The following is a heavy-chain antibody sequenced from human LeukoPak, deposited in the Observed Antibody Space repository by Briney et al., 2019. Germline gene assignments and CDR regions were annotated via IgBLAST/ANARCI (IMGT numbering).Heavy chain of an antibody. CDR2: IYYTGST. Sequence: SETLSLTCTVSGGSISGYYWSWIRQPPGKGLEWIGYIYYTGSTNYNPSLKSRVTISVDTSKNQFSLKLSSVTAADTAVYYCARRGYSGYERFDYWRRGTLVTVSA. V-gene: IGHV4-59*08. CDR3: ARRGYSGYERFDY. J-gene: IGHJ4*02. CDR1: GGSISGYY. D-gene: IGHD5-12*01.